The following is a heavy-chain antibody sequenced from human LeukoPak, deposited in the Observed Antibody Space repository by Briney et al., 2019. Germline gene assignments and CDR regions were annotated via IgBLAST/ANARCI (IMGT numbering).Heavy chain of an antibody. CDR1: GGSIRNYH. V-gene: IGHV4-4*07. D-gene: IGHD5-24*01. CDR3: ARGPDRRDGYKSLDY. CDR2: IYSSGST. Sequence: KTSETLSLTCTVPGGSIRNYHWSWIRQPAGKGLEWIGRIYSSGSTNYNPSLKSRLTMSVDTSKSQFSLKLTSVTAADTAVYYCARGPDRRDGYKSLDYWGQGILVTVSS. J-gene: IGHJ4*02.